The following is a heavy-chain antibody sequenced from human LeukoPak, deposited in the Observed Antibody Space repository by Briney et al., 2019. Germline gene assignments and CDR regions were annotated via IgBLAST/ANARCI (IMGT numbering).Heavy chain of an antibody. CDR2: TSGSGGST. J-gene: IGHJ4*02. D-gene: IGHD6-13*01. Sequence: PGGSLRLSCAASGFTFSSYAMSWVRQAPGKGLEWVSATSGSGGSTYYADSVKGRFTISTDNSKNTLYLQMNSQRAEDTAVYYCSKVTAGYLGYWGQGTLVTVSS. CDR3: SKVTAGYLGY. V-gene: IGHV3-23*01. CDR1: GFTFSSYA.